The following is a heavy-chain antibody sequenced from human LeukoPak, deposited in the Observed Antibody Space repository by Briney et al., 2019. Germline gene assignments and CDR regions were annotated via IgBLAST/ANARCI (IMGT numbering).Heavy chain of an antibody. Sequence: PSETLSLTCTISVDRKSVYHGRGIRHPRGRGLERIVHIYYTGSTNYNPSLKSRVTISLDTSKNQFSLKLSSVTAADTAVYYCTRSLGVVIHGGMDVWGQGTTVTVSS. V-gene: IGHV4-59*01. J-gene: IGHJ6*02. CDR2: IYYTGST. CDR1: VDRKSVYH. CDR3: TRSLGVVIHGGMDV. D-gene: IGHD3-3*01.